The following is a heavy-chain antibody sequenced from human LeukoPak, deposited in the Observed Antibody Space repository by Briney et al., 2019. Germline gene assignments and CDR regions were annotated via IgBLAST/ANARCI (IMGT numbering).Heavy chain of an antibody. J-gene: IGHJ6*02. CDR3: ARGRYYDMDV. CDR1: GFTFNSYW. Sequence: PGGSLRLSCAASGFTFNSYWMHWVRQAPGKGLVWVSRINSDGSSTTYADSVKGRFTISRDNAKNTLYLQMNSLRAEDTAIYYCARGRYYDMDVWGQGTTVTVSS. CDR2: INSDGSST. V-gene: IGHV3-74*01.